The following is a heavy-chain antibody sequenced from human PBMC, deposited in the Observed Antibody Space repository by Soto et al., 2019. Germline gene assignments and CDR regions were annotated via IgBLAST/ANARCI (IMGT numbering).Heavy chain of an antibody. Sequence: GGSLRLSCAASGFTFSGSAMHWVRQASGKGLEWVGRIRSKANSYAKAYAASVKGRFTISRNDSKNTAYLQMNSLKTEDTAVYYCTRRVPAAIGGSFDPWGQGTLVTVSS. V-gene: IGHV3-73*01. J-gene: IGHJ5*02. CDR1: GFTFSGSA. CDR2: IRSKANSYAK. CDR3: TRRVPAAIGGSFDP. D-gene: IGHD2-2*01.